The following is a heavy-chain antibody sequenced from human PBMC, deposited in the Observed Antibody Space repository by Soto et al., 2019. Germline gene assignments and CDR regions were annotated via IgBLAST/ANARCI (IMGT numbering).Heavy chain of an antibody. V-gene: IGHV3-7*01. Sequence: GGSLRLSCAASGFTFSSYWMSWVRQAPGKGLEWVANIKQDGSEKYYVDSVKGRFTISRDNAKNSLYLQMNSLRAEDTAVYYCARETVSIAAAGYWFDPWGQGTLVTVSS. CDR2: IKQDGSEK. CDR1: GFTFSSYW. D-gene: IGHD6-13*01. CDR3: ARETVSIAAAGYWFDP. J-gene: IGHJ5*02.